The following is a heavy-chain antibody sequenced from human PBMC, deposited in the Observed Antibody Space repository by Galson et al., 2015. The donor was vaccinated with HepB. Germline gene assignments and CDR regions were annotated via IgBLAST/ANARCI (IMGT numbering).Heavy chain of an antibody. CDR2: ISYDGSNK. CDR3: ASHIY. V-gene: IGHV3-30*04. CDR1: GFTFSPYT. J-gene: IGHJ4*02. Sequence: SLRLSCAASGFTFSPYTMHWVRQAPGKGLEWVALISYDGSNKYYADSVKGRFTISRDKSKNVLYLQMNSLRAEDTALYYCASHIYWGQGTLVTVSS.